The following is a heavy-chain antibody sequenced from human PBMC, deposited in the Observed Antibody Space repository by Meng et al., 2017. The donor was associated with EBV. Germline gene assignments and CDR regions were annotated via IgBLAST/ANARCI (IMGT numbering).Heavy chain of an antibody. V-gene: IGHV3-23*01. CDR2: ISGNSDSA. CDR3: AKAWNLPLDAFDI. J-gene: IGHJ3*02. CDR1: GFTFSDYR. D-gene: IGHD1-1*01. Sequence: EVQLLESGGGLVQAVGSLRLSCADSGFTFSDYRINWVRPAPGKGLEWVSVISGNSDSAYYADAVKGRFTISRDNSKNMLYLQMNRLRAEDTAICYCAKAWNLPLDAFDIWGQGTMVTVSS.